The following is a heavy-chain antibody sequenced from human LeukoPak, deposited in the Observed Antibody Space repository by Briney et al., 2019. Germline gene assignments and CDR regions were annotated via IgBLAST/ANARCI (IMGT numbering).Heavy chain of an antibody. CDR1: GFTFDDYA. Sequence: SGRSLRLSCAASGFTFDDYAMHWVRQAPGKGLEWVSGISWNSGSIGYADSVKGRFTISRDNAKNSLYLQMNSLRAEDTALYYCAKALSGSWDYYYMHVWGKGTTVTVSS. CDR2: ISWNSGSI. CDR3: AKALSGSWDYYYMHV. J-gene: IGHJ6*03. V-gene: IGHV3-9*01. D-gene: IGHD1-26*01.